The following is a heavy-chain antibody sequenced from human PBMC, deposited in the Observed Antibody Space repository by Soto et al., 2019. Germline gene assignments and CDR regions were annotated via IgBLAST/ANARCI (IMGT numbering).Heavy chain of an antibody. J-gene: IGHJ5*02. CDR2: IYHSGST. CDR3: ARVPGP. Sequence: QLQLQESGSGLVKPSQTLSLTCAVSGGSISSGGYSWSWIRQPPGKGLEWIGYIYHSGSTYYNPPPXSXITISVDRSKNQFSLKLSSVTAADTAVYSCARVPGPWGQGTLVTVSS. V-gene: IGHV4-30-2*01. CDR1: GGSISSGGYS.